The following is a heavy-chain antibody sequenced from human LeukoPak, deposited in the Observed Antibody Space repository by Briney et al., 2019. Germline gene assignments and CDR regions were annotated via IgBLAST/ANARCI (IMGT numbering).Heavy chain of an antibody. V-gene: IGHV4-59*01. CDR2: SYHRGST. CDR3: ARDRELGY. D-gene: IGHD1-1*01. CDR1: GGSISNYY. Sequence: SETLSLTCTASGGSISNYYWSWIRQSPGKGPEWIGWSYHRGSTSYNPSLKSRVAISVDTSKNQFSLKLSSVTAADTAVYYCARDRELGYWGQGTLVIVSS. J-gene: IGHJ4*02.